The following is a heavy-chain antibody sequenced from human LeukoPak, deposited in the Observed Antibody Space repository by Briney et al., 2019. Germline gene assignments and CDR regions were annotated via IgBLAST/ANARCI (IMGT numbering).Heavy chain of an antibody. CDR2: INHSGST. Sequence: PSETLSLTCAVYGGSFSGYYWSWIRQPPGKGLEWIGEINHSGSTNYNPSLKSRVTISVDTSKSQFSLKLSSVTAADTAVYYCARGIRYSSSSRWFDPWGQGTLVTVSS. CDR3: ARGIRYSSSSRWFDP. CDR1: GGSFSGYY. V-gene: IGHV4-34*01. J-gene: IGHJ5*02. D-gene: IGHD6-6*01.